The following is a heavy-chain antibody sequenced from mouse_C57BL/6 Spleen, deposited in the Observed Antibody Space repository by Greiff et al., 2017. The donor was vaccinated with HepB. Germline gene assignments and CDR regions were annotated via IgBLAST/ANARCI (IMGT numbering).Heavy chain of an antibody. CDR1: GYTFTSYT. CDR2: INPSSGYT. D-gene: IGHD2-14*01. CDR3: ARGESYDLDD. Sequence: QVQLQQSGAELARPGASVKMSCKASGYTFTSYTMHWVKQRPGQGLEWIGYINPSSGYTKYNQKFKDKATLTADKSTSTAYMQLSSLTSEDSAVYYCARGESYDLDDWGKGTTLTVSS. J-gene: IGHJ2*01. V-gene: IGHV1-4*01.